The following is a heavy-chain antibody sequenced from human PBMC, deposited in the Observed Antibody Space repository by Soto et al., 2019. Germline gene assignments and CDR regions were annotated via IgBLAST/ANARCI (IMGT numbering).Heavy chain of an antibody. CDR1: GDFISSHY. D-gene: IGHD2-15*01. CDR3: ARPKGIAPAVWYFDL. V-gene: IGHV4-59*08. Sequence: QVQLQESGPGLVKPSETLSLTCTVSGDFISSHYWSWIRQPPGKGLEWIGYVYYVGKTDSSPSLKSRVTISLDTSKNQIALSLTSVTAADTAVYYCARPKGIAPAVWYFDLWCRGTLVTVSS. CDR2: VYYVGKT. J-gene: IGHJ2*01.